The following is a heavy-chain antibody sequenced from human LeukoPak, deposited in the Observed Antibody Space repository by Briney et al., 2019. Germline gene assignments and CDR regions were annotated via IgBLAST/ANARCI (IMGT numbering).Heavy chain of an antibody. CDR3: ARGPRYCSSTSCSRGFDY. J-gene: IGHJ4*02. CDR1: GFTFSSYS. Sequence: GGSLRLSCAASGFTFSSYSMNWVRQAPGKGLEWVSSISSSSSYIYYADSVKGRFTISRDNAKNSLYLQMNSLRAEDTAVYYCARGPRYCSSTSCSRGFDYWGQGTLVTVSS. V-gene: IGHV3-21*01. CDR2: ISSSSSYI. D-gene: IGHD2-2*01.